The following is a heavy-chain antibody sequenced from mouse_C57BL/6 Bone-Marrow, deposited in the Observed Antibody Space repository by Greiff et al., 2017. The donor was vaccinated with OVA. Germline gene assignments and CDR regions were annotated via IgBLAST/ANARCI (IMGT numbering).Heavy chain of an antibody. CDR3: ARFDY. CDR2: IDPSDSYT. Sequence: QVQLQQPGAELVKPGASVKMSCKASGYTFTSYWITWVKQRPGQGLEWIGEIDPSDSYTNYNQKFKGKSTLTVDKSSSTAYMQLSSLTSEDSAVYYCARFDYWGQGTTLTVSS. CDR1: GYTFTSYW. V-gene: IGHV1-69*01. J-gene: IGHJ2*01.